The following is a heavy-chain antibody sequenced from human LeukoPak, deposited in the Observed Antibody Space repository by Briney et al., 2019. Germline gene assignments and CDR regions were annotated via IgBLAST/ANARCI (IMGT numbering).Heavy chain of an antibody. V-gene: IGHV3-23*01. Sequence: GGSLRLSCAASGFTFSSCAMTWVRQAPGKGLEWVSGISGNGGSTYYADSVKGRFTISRDNSNNTLYLLMNSLRAEDTAAYYCAKDRGRYFDWLYDFWGEGTLVTVSS. CDR3: AKDRGRYFDWLYDF. CDR2: ISGNGGST. D-gene: IGHD3-9*01. CDR1: GFTFSSCA. J-gene: IGHJ4*02.